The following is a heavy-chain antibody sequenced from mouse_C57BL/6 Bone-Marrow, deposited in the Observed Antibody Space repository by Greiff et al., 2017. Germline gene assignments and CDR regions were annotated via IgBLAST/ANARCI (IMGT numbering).Heavy chain of an antibody. Sequence: KGLEWVARIRSKSNNYATYYADSVKDRYTISSDDSESMLYLQMNNLKTEDTAMYYCVRHRGLFYDGYSFAYWGQGTLVTVSA. CDR2: IRSKSNNYAT. J-gene: IGHJ3*01. D-gene: IGHD2-3*01. V-gene: IGHV10-1*01. CDR3: VRHRGLFYDGYSFAY.